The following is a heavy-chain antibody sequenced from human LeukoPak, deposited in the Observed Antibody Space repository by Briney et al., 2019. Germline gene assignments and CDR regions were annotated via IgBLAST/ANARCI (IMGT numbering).Heavy chain of an antibody. J-gene: IGHJ4*02. D-gene: IGHD1-26*01. V-gene: IGHV3-66*01. CDR1: GFTFDDYG. CDR3: ASGIRAFDN. Sequence: QPGGSLRLSCAASGFTFDDYGMSWVRQAPGKGLEWVSVTYSGGSTYYADSVKGRCTISRDNSKNTLYLQMNSLRGEDTAVYYCASGIRAFDNWGQGTLVTVSA. CDR2: TYSGGST.